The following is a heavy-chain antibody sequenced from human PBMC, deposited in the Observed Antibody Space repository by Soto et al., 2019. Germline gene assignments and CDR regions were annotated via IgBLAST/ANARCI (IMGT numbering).Heavy chain of an antibody. CDR1: GGTFVSSA. J-gene: IGHJ5*02. CDR2: IIPILGST. V-gene: IGHV1-69*01. Sequence: QVQLLQSGAELREPGSSVRVSCTPSGGTFVSSAFAWVRQAPGGKIEWMGGIIPILGSTKYAEKFLGRLTIRADDSSRRAYSELSSLTLYDTAVYFCAKKNPHVDSNKAWLDPWGQGTLVTVST. D-gene: IGHD2-8*01. CDR3: AKKNPHVDSNKAWLDP.